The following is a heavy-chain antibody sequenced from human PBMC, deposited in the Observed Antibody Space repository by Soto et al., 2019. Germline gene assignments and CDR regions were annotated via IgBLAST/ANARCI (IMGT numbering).Heavy chain of an antibody. V-gene: IGHV1-18*01. CDR1: GYTFTSYG. Sequence: ASVKVSCKASGYTFTSYGISWVRQAPGQGLEWMGWISAYNGNTNYAQKLQGRVTMTTDTSTSTAYMELRSLRSDDTAVYYCARDAPLAYYGSGSSYWFDPWGQGTLVTVSS. D-gene: IGHD3-10*01. J-gene: IGHJ5*02. CDR2: ISAYNGNT. CDR3: ARDAPLAYYGSGSSYWFDP.